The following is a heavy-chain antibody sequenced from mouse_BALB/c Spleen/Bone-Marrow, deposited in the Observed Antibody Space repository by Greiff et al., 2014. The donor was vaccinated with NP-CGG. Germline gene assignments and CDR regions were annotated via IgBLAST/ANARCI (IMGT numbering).Heavy chain of an antibody. CDR1: GYTFTSYW. D-gene: IGHD2-1*01. V-gene: IGHV1S22*01. Sequence: GSELVRPGASVKLSCKASGYTFTSYWMHWVKQRPGQGLEWIGNIYPGSGNTNYDEKFKSKATLTVDTSSNTAYMQLSSLTSEDSTVYYCTTYGNYEAWFAYWGQGTLVTVSA. J-gene: IGHJ3*01. CDR3: TTYGNYEAWFAY. CDR2: IYPGSGNT.